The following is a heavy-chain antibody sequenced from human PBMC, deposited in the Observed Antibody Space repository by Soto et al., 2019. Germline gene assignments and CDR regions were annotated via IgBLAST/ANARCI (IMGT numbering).Heavy chain of an antibody. Sequence: QVRLVQSGAEVKKPGASVKVSCKASGYTFTSYGISWVRQAPGQGLEWMGWISAYNGNTNYAQKLQGRVTMTTDTSTSTAYMELRSLRSDDTAVYYCARDTSEQWPLEKKDYWGQGTLVTVSS. J-gene: IGHJ4*02. CDR3: ARDTSEQWPLEKKDY. CDR1: GYTFTSYG. D-gene: IGHD6-19*01. CDR2: ISAYNGNT. V-gene: IGHV1-18*01.